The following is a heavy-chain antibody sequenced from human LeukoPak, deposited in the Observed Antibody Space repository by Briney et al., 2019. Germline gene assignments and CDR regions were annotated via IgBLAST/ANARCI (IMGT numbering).Heavy chain of an antibody. J-gene: IGHJ6*02. D-gene: IGHD3-9*01. Sequence: SETLSLTCTVSSGSISSGGDYWSWIRQHPGKGLEWIGYIYYSGTAYYNPSLKSRVTISADTSKNQFSLKLSSVTAADTAVYYCARVTYDTLNVKGGVDVWGQGTMVTVSS. CDR2: IYYSGTA. V-gene: IGHV4-31*03. CDR1: SGSISSGGDY. CDR3: ARVTYDTLNVKGGVDV.